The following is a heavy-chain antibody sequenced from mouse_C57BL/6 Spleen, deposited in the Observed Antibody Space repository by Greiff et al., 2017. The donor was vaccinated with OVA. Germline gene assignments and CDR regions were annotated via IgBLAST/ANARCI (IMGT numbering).Heavy chain of an antibody. D-gene: IGHD1-1*01. CDR1: GYTFTSYW. Sequence: QVQLQQPGAELVKPGASVKVSCKASGYTFTSYWMHWVKQRPGQGLEWIGRIHPSDSDTNYNQKFKGKATLTVDKSSSTAYMQLSSLTSEDSAVYYCASLIYYYGSSHFDYWGKGTTLTVSS. V-gene: IGHV1-74*01. J-gene: IGHJ2*01. CDR3: ASLIYYYGSSHFDY. CDR2: IHPSDSDT.